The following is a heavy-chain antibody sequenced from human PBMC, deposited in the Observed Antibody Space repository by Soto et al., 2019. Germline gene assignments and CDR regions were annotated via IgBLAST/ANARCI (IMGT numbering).Heavy chain of an antibody. CDR3: AREDGGGSYDY. J-gene: IGHJ4*02. D-gene: IGHD1-26*01. CDR2: ISSNGGST. Sequence: GGSLRLSCAASGFTFSSYAMHWVRQAPGKGLEYVSAISSNGGSTYYADSVKGRFTISRDNSKNTLYLQMGSLRAEDMAVYYCAREDGGGSYDYWGQGTLVTVSS. CDR1: GFTFSSYA. V-gene: IGHV3-64*02.